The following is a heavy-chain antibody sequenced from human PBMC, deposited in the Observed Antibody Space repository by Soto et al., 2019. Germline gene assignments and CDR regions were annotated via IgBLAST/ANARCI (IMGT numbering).Heavy chain of an antibody. Sequence: GASVKVSCKASGYTFTSYYMHWVRQAPGQGLEWMGIINPSGGSTSYAQKFQGRVTMTRDTSTSTVYMELSSLRSEDTAVYYCARDLIVVVPAAIAYYYYGMDVWGQGTTVTVYS. V-gene: IGHV1-46*01. J-gene: IGHJ6*02. D-gene: IGHD2-2*02. CDR2: INPSGGST. CDR3: ARDLIVVVPAAIAYYYYGMDV. CDR1: GYTFTSYY.